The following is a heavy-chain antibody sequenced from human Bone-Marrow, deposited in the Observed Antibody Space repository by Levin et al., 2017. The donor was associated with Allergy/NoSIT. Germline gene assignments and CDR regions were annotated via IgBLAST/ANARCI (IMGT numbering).Heavy chain of an antibody. CDR2: IWYDGSNK. D-gene: IGHD3-22*01. CDR1: GFTFSSYG. Sequence: GGSLRLSCAASGFTFSSYGMHWVRQAPGKGLEWVAVIWYDGSNKYYADSVKGRFTISRDNSKNTLYLQMNSLRAEDTAVYYCARELSTSYYYDSTYAFDIWGQGTMVTVSS. V-gene: IGHV3-33*01. CDR3: ARELSTSYYYDSTYAFDI. J-gene: IGHJ3*02.